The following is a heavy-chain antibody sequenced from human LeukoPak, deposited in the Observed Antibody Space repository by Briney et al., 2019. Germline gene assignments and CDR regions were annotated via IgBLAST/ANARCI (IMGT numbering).Heavy chain of an antibody. CDR2: ISGTGDIT. CDR3: ARPGLSGHYIDY. J-gene: IGHJ4*02. CDR1: GFTFSDYF. D-gene: IGHD1-26*01. V-gene: IGHV3-11*01. Sequence: GGSLRLSCAASGFTFSDYFMTRIRQAPGQGLEWISYISGTGDITYYADSVKGRFAISRDNAKKSLYLQMNSLRVEDTAVYYCARPGLSGHYIDYWGQGTLLTVSS.